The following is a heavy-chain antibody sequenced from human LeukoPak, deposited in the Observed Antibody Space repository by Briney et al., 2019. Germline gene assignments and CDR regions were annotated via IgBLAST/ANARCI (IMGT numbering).Heavy chain of an antibody. CDR1: GGSFSGSY. V-gene: IGHV4-34*01. CDR2: INHSGST. J-gene: IGHJ3*02. CDR3: ARGDQAFDI. Sequence: SETLSLTCAVYGGSFSGSYWSWFRQPPGKGLEWIGEINHSGSTNYNPSLKSRVTISVDTSKNQFSLKLSSVTAADTAVYYCARGDQAFDIWGQGTMVTVSS.